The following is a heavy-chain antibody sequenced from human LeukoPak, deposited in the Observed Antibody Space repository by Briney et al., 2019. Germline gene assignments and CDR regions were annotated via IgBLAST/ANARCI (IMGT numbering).Heavy chain of an antibody. V-gene: IGHV3-74*01. CDR2: INSDGSST. J-gene: IGHJ4*02. CDR3: ARGGDYGGKGNFDY. CDR1: GFTFSSYW. Sequence: PGGSLRLSCAASGFTFSSYWMHWVRQAPGKGLVWVSRINSDGSSTSYADSVKGRFTISRDNAKHTLYLQMNSLRAEDTAVYYCARGGDYGGKGNFDYWGQGTLVTVSS. D-gene: IGHD4-23*01.